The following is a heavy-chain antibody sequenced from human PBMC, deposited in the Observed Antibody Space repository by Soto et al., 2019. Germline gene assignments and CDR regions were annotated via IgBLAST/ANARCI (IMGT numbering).Heavy chain of an antibody. Sequence: QVQLVQSGAEVKKPGSSVKVSCKASGGTSSSYAISWVRQAPGQGLEWMGGIIPRFGTANYAQKFQGRVTLTADESTDTAYMELRNLRSEDTAVYYCARESVDYYDSSGHYYYLGQGTLVTVS. J-gene: IGHJ4*02. V-gene: IGHV1-69*12. CDR2: IIPRFGTA. D-gene: IGHD3-22*01. CDR1: GGTSSSYA. CDR3: ARESVDYYDSSGHYYY.